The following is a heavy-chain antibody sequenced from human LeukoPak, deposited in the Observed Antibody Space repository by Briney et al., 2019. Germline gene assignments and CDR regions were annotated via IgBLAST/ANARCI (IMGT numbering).Heavy chain of an antibody. CDR2: ISGSGGST. CDR3: AKDESGDSSGSDAFDI. J-gene: IGHJ3*02. V-gene: IGHV3-23*01. CDR1: GFTFSSYA. D-gene: IGHD3-22*01. Sequence: GGSLRLSCAASGFTFSSYAMSWVRQAPGKGLEWVSAISGSGGSTYYADSVKGRFTISRDNSKNTLYLQMNSLRAEDTAVYYCAKDESGDSSGSDAFDIWGQGTMVTVSS.